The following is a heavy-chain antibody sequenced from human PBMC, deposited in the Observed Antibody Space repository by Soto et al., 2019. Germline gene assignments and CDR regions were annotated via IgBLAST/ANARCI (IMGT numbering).Heavy chain of an antibody. CDR2: ISTYNGNT. V-gene: IGHV1-18*01. CDR3: ARDRPTSSIRARDYYYAMDV. Sequence: GASVKVSCKASVYSFITYGISWVRQAPGQGLEWMGWISTYNGNTKYAQKLQGRVTMTTDTSTTTGYMELRSLRSDDTAVYYCARDRPTSSIRARDYYYAMDVWGQGTTVTVSS. J-gene: IGHJ6*02. CDR1: VYSFITYG. D-gene: IGHD6-6*01.